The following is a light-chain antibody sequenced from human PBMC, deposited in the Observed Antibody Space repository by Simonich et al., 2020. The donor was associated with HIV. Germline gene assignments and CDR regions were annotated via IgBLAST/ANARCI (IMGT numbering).Light chain of an antibody. J-gene: IGKJ5*01. CDR3: QHYYNWPPIT. Sequence: EIVLTQSPGTLSLSPWERAPLSCRASQSVSSNLAWYQQKPGQAPRLLIYGASTRAIGIPARFSGSGSGTEFTLTINSMQSEDFAVYYCQHYYNWPPITFGQGTRLDIK. CDR2: GAS. CDR1: QSVSSN. V-gene: IGKV3-15*01.